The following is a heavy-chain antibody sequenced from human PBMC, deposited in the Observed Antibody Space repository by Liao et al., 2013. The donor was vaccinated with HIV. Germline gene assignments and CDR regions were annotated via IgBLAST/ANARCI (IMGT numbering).Heavy chain of an antibody. CDR2: INHSGST. CDR1: GGSFSGYY. D-gene: IGHD1/OR15-1a*01. Sequence: QVQLQQWGAGLLKPSETLSLTCAVYGGSFSGYYWSWIRQPPGKGLEWIGEINHSGSTNYNPSLKSRVTISVDTSKNQFSLKLSSVTAADTAVYYCARGRTGSKYYYYYYMDVWGKGTTVTVSS. J-gene: IGHJ6*03. V-gene: IGHV4-34*01. CDR3: ARGRTGSKYYYYYYMDV.